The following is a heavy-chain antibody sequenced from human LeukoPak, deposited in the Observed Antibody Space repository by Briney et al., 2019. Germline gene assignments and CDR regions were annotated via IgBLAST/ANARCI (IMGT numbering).Heavy chain of an antibody. J-gene: IGHJ4*02. D-gene: IGHD3-22*01. CDR1: GGTFSSYA. Sequence: SVKVSCKASGGTFSSYAISWVRQAPGQGLEWMGGIIPIFGTANYAQKFQGRVTITADKSTSTAYMELSSLRSEDTAVYYCASHNYYDSSGYYDYWGQGTLVTVSS. V-gene: IGHV1-69*06. CDR3: ASHNYYDSSGYYDY. CDR2: IIPIFGTA.